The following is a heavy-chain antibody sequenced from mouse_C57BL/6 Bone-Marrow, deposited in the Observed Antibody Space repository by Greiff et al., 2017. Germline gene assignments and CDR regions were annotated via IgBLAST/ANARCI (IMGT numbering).Heavy chain of an antibody. CDR2: IDPENGDT. CDR1: GFNIKDDY. V-gene: IGHV14-4*01. D-gene: IGHD5-5*01. CDR3: TLPYYFDY. J-gene: IGHJ2*01. Sequence: EVQLQQSGAELVRPGASVKLSCTASGFNIKDDYMHWVKQRPEPGLEWIGWIDPENGDTEYASEFPGKATITADTSSNTAYLQLSSLTSEDTADYYCTLPYYFDYWGQGTTPTVTS.